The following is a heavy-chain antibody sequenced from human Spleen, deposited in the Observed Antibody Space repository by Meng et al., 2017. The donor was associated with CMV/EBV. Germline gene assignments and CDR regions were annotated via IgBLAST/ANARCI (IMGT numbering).Heavy chain of an antibody. J-gene: IGHJ6*02. D-gene: IGHD2-2*01. CDR2: ISSSGSSI. V-gene: IGHV3-48*03. CDR1: GFTFSSYE. Sequence: GESLKISCAASGFTFSSYEMNWVRQAPGKGLEWISYISSSGSSISYADSVKGRFTVSRDSAKNSLYLQMDSLRAEDTAVYYCAKLDIVVAPVGFYYYALDVWGQGTPVTVSS. CDR3: AKLDIVVAPVGFYYYALDV.